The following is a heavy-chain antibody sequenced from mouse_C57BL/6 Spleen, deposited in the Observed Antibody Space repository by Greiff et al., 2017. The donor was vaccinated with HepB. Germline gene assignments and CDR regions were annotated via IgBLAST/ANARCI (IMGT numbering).Heavy chain of an antibody. CDR3: ARTGTATVEAPFDY. CDR2: INPSSGYT. D-gene: IGHD1-1*01. J-gene: IGHJ2*01. Sequence: VQLQQSGAELAKPGASVKLSCKASGYTFTSYWLHWVKQRPGQGLEWIGYINPSSGYTTYNQKFKDKATLTADKSSSTAYMQLSSLTYEGSAVYYGARTGTATVEAPFDYWGEGTTLTVSS. V-gene: IGHV1-7*01. CDR1: GYTFTSYW.